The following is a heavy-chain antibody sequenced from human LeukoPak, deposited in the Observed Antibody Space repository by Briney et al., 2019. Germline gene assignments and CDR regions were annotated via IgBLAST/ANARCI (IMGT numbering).Heavy chain of an antibody. V-gene: IGHV4-38-2*02. Sequence: PSETXXLXXTVSGYSISSXXXXGXIXPPPGKXXXXXGSISHSGSTFYNPSLKSRVTISLDTSKNQFSLKLSSVTAADTAVYYCAREGDVVGATIDSWGQGTLVTVSS. CDR2: ISHSGST. J-gene: IGHJ4*02. D-gene: IGHD1-26*01. CDR3: AREGDVVGATIDS. CDR1: GYSISSXXX.